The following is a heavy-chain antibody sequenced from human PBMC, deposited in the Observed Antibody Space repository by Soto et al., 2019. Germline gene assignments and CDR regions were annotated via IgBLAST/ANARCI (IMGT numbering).Heavy chain of an antibody. J-gene: IGHJ5*02. D-gene: IGHD2-2*01. Sequence: PGESLKISCQGVGYRFTTFWITWVRQMPGKGLEWMGRIDPSDSYTNYSPSFQGHVTISTDKSISAAYLQWSSLQPSDTAIYYCARVYCTTTSCDNWFDPWGQGTLVTVSS. CDR1: GYRFTTFW. V-gene: IGHV5-10-1*01. CDR3: ARVYCTTTSCDNWFDP. CDR2: IDPSDSYT.